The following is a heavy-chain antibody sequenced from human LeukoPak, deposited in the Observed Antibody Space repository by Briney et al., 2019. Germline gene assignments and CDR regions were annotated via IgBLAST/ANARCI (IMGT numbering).Heavy chain of an antibody. CDR2: INHSGST. D-gene: IGHD3-16*01. CDR3: ARTRGMSY. J-gene: IGHJ4*02. CDR1: GGSISSGSYY. Sequence: SETLSLTCTVSGGSISSGSYYWSWIRQPPGEGLEWIGEINHSGSTNYNPSLKSRVTISVDTSKNQFSLKLSSVTAADTAVYYCARTRGMSYWGQGTLVTVSS. V-gene: IGHV4-39*07.